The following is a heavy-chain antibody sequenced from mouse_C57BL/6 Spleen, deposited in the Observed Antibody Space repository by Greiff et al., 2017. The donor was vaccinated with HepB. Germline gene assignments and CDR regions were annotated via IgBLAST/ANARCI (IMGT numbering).Heavy chain of an antibody. CDR2: FHPYNDDT. CDR1: GYTFTTYP. CDR3: ARQDSKGWYFDV. Sequence: VKLMESGAELVKPGASVKMSCKASGYTFTTYPIEWMKQNHGKSLEWIGNFHPYNDDTKYNEKFKGKATLTVEKSSSTVYLELSRLTSDDSAVYYCARQDSKGWYFDVWGTGTTVTVSS. V-gene: IGHV1-47*01. J-gene: IGHJ1*03. D-gene: IGHD2-5*01.